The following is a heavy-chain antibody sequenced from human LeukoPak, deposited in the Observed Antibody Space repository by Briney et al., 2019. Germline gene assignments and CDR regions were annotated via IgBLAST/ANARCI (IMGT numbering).Heavy chain of an antibody. CDR1: GFTFSSYS. CDR3: ARDDYYNWNFDY. Sequence: GGSLRLSCAASGFTFSSYSMSWVRQAPGKGLEWVSYISSSSSAMYYADSMKGRFTISRDNAKNSLYLQMNNLRDEDTAVYYCARDDYYNWNFDYWGQGTLVTVSS. D-gene: IGHD1-20*01. CDR2: ISSSSSAM. V-gene: IGHV3-48*02. J-gene: IGHJ4*02.